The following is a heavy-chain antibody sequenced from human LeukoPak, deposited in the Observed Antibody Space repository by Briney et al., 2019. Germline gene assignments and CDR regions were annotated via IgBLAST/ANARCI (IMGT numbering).Heavy chain of an antibody. D-gene: IGHD3-22*01. CDR2: IYSGGST. V-gene: IGHV3-53*01. CDR3: ARFGGSSGSWDAFDM. Sequence: GGSLRLSCAASGFTVSSNYITWVRQAPGKGLEWVSVIYSGGSTYYADSVKGRFTISRDNSKNTLYLQMNSLRAEDTAMYYCARFGGSSGSWDAFDMWGQGTMVTVSS. CDR1: GFTVSSNY. J-gene: IGHJ3*02.